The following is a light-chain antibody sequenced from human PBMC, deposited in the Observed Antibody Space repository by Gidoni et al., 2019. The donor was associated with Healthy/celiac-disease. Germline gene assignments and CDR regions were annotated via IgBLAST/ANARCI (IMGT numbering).Light chain of an antibody. Sequence: DIQLTQPPSSLSSSVVDSVTITCRASQSISSYLNWYQQKPGKAPKLLIYAASSLQSGVPSRFSGSGSGTDFTLTISSLQPEDFATYYCQQSYSTPLTFGGGTKVEIK. CDR2: AAS. CDR3: QQSYSTPLT. J-gene: IGKJ4*01. V-gene: IGKV1-39*01. CDR1: QSISSY.